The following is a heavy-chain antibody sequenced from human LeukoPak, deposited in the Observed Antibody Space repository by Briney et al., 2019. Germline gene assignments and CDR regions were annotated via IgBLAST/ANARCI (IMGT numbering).Heavy chain of an antibody. CDR2: INPNSGGA. D-gene: IGHD4-17*01. J-gene: IGHJ4*02. Sequence: GASVKVSCKASGYTFTGYYMHWVRQAPGQGLEWMGWINPNSGGANYAQKFQGRVTMTRDASISTAYVELSRLTSDDTAVYYCARGQHDYGDFFLDYWGQGTLVTVSS. V-gene: IGHV1-2*02. CDR1: GYTFTGYY. CDR3: ARGQHDYGDFFLDY.